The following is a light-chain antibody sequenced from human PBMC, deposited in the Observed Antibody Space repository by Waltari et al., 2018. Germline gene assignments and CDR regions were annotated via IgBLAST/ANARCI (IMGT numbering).Light chain of an antibody. J-gene: IGKJ1*01. CDR1: QSINSD. CDR2: DAS. V-gene: IGKV3-11*01. CDR3: QQRHSWPRT. Sequence: EIVLTQSPATLSLSPGARATLSCRASQSINSDLAWYQQKPGQATRLVISDASSRATGIPARFSGSGSGTDFTLTITSLEPEDFADYYCQQRHSWPRTFGQGTKLEVK.